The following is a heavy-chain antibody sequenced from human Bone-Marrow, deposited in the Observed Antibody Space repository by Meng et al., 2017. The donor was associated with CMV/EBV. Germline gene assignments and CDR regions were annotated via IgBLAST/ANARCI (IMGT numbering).Heavy chain of an antibody. V-gene: IGHV3-48*03. CDR1: GFTFSSYE. Sequence: GESLKISCAASGFTFSSYEMNWVRQAPGKGLEWVSYISSSGSTIYYADSVKGRFTISRDNAKNTLSLQMNSLRGEDTAVFYCAKVSGGYCSTTSCPPDSWGQGTLVTVS. CDR2: ISSSGSTI. D-gene: IGHD2-2*01. J-gene: IGHJ5*01. CDR3: AKVSGGYCSTTSCPPDS.